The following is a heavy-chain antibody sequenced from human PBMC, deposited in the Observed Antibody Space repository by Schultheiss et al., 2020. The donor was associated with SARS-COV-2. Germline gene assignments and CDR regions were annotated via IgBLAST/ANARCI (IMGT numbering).Heavy chain of an antibody. V-gene: IGHV4-38-2*02. CDR1: GYSISSGYY. Sequence: SETLSLTCAVSGYSISSGYYWGWIRQPPGKGLEWIGSIYHSGSTYYNPSLKSRVTISVDTSKNQFSLRLSSVTAADTAIYYCARDQWTGSFDAWGQGTMVTVSS. D-gene: IGHD3/OR15-3a*01. CDR2: IYHSGST. J-gene: IGHJ3*01. CDR3: ARDQWTGSFDA.